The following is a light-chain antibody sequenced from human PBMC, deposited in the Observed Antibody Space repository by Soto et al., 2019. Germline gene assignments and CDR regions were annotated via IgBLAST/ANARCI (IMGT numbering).Light chain of an antibody. CDR2: AAS. V-gene: IGKV1-5*01. CDR3: QQYHPDWT. J-gene: IGKJ1*01. Sequence: QMTKSPCTLSATVGDTVTITFWASESIDNWFAWYQQKPGTAPKLLIFAASTLVRGVPSRFSGRGSGTEFTLTISILQADDYATFYSQQYHPDWTFGQGTKVDIK. CDR1: ESIDNW.